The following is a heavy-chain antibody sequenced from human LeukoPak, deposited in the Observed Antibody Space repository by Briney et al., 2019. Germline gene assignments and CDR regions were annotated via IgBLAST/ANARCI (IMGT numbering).Heavy chain of an antibody. Sequence: SVKVSCKASGGTFSSYAISWVRQAPGQGLEWMGRIIPILGIANYAQKCQGRVTITADKSTSTAYMELSSLRSEDTAVYYCARDWAKYCGGDCYPGAYWGQGTLVTVTS. V-gene: IGHV1-69*04. CDR1: GGTFSSYA. J-gene: IGHJ4*02. CDR2: IIPILGIA. CDR3: ARDWAKYCGGDCYPGAY. D-gene: IGHD2-21*02.